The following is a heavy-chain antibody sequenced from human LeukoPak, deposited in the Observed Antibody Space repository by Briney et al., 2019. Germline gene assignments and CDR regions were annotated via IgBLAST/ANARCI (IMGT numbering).Heavy chain of an antibody. CDR2: IVYSGST. Sequence: SETLSLTCSVSGDSIGSYYWSWIRQPPGKGLEWIGYIVYSGSTKYNPSLKSRVTMSVDTSKNQFSLKLTSVTAADTTVYYCARVRGRAGILSYYDNSRQTGRYYVDNWGQGILVSVSS. V-gene: IGHV4-59*01. D-gene: IGHD1-26*01. CDR1: GDSIGSYY. CDR3: ARVRGRAGILSYYDNSRQTGRYYVDN. J-gene: IGHJ4*02.